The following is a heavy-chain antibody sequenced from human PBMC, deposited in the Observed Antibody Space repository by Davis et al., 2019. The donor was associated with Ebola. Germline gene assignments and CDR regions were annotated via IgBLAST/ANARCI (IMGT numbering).Heavy chain of an antibody. CDR1: GFSVSYSY. CDR3: AQDGTTTRYNWFDS. J-gene: IGHJ5*01. D-gene: IGHD1-1*01. V-gene: IGHV3-53*01. Sequence: PGGSLRLSCAASGFSVSYSYMTWVRQAPGKGLEWVSGIFAGDTHTYYADSVKGRFTISRDSSKNTLYLQMNSLRAEDTALYYCAQDGTTTRYNWFDSWGLGTLVTVSS. CDR2: IFAGDTHT.